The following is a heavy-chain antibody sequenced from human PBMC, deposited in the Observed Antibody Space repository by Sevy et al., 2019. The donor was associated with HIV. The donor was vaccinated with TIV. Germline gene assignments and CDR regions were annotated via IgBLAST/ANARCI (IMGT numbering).Heavy chain of an antibody. D-gene: IGHD3-10*01. J-gene: IGHJ3*02. CDR1: GFTFNTYM. Sequence: GGSLRLSCAASGFTFNTYMMNWVRQAPGKGLEWVASISSSSNYIYYADSLKGRFTISRDNAKNSLYLQMNSLRAEDTALYYCARPYGSGSWEAFDIWGQGTMVTVSS. V-gene: IGHV3-21*01. CDR2: ISSSSNYI. CDR3: ARPYGSGSWEAFDI.